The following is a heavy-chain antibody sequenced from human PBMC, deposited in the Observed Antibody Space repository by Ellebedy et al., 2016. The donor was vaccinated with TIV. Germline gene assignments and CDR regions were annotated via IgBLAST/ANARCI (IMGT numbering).Heavy chain of an antibody. D-gene: IGHD6-19*01. V-gene: IGHV4-34*01. CDR1: GGSFSGYY. Sequence: MPSETLSLTCAVYGGSFSGYYWSWIRQPPGKGLEWIGEINHSGSTNYNPSLKSRVTISVDTSKNQFSLKLSSVTAADTAVYYCAREGSSGGMDVWGQGTTVTVSS. CDR2: INHSGST. CDR3: AREGSSGGMDV. J-gene: IGHJ6*02.